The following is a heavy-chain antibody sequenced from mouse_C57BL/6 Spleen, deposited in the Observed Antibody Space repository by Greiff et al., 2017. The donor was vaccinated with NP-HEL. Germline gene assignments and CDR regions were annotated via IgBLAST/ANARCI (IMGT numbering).Heavy chain of an antibody. V-gene: IGHV1-81*01. CDR3: ARSIITTVVATEYYYAMDY. J-gene: IGHJ4*01. D-gene: IGHD1-1*01. Sequence: VQLQQSGAELARPGASVKLSCKASGYTFTSYGISWVKQRPGQGLEWIGEIYPRSGNTYYNEKFKGKATLTADKSSSTAYMELRSLTSEDSAVYFCARSIITTVVATEYYYAMDYWGQGTSVTVSS. CDR1: GYTFTSYG. CDR2: IYPRSGNT.